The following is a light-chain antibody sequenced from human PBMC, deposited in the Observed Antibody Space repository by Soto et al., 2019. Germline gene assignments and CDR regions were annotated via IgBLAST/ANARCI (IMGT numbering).Light chain of an antibody. CDR3: NSYTKSSTLNWV. Sequence: QSALTQPASVSGSPGQSITISCIGTSSDVGGYNYVSWYQQHPGKAPKLMIYEVSNRPSGVSNRFSGSKSGNTASLTISGRQAEEEADDYCNSYTKSSTLNWVFGGGTKLTVL. CDR1: SSDVGGYNY. V-gene: IGLV2-14*01. CDR2: EVS. J-gene: IGLJ3*02.